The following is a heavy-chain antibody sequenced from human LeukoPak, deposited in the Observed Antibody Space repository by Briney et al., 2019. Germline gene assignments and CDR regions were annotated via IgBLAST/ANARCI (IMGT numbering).Heavy chain of an antibody. CDR2: INPFSGGT. CDR3: AMLAYCGGDCYSNLRGGYFDY. D-gene: IGHD2-21*02. CDR1: GYTFTAYY. Sequence: GASVKVSCKAFGYTFTAYYMHWVRQAPGQGPEWMGWINPFSGGTNFAEKFQGRVTLTRDTSISTAYMELSSLRSEDTAVYYCAMLAYCGGDCYSNLRGGYFDYWGQGTLVTVSS. J-gene: IGHJ4*02. V-gene: IGHV1-2*02.